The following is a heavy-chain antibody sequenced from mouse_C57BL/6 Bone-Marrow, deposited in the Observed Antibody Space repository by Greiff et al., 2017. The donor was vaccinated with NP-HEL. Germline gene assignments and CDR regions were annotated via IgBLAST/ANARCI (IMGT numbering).Heavy chain of an antibody. V-gene: IGHV1-81*01. D-gene: IGHD2-4*01. J-gene: IGHJ2*01. Sequence: QVQLKESGAELARPGASVKLSCKASDYTFTSYGISWVKQRTGQGLEWIGEIYPRSGNTYYNEKFKGKATLTADKSSSTAYMELRSLTSEDSAVYFCARRGGLRRPYFDYWGQGTTLTVSS. CDR2: IYPRSGNT. CDR3: ARRGGLRRPYFDY. CDR1: DYTFTSYG.